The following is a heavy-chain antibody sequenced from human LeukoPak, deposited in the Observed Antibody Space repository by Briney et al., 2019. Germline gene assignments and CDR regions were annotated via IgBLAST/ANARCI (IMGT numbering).Heavy chain of an antibody. J-gene: IGHJ4*02. Sequence: GGSLRLSCAASGFTFSSYAMHWVRQAPGKGLEWVSGITGSGRETYYADSVKGRFSISRDNSKNTLYLQMNNLRAEDTAVYYCAKITMATTPNYWGQGTLVTVSS. V-gene: IGHV3-23*01. D-gene: IGHD3-10*01. CDR2: ITGSGRET. CDR3: AKITMATTPNY. CDR1: GFTFSSYA.